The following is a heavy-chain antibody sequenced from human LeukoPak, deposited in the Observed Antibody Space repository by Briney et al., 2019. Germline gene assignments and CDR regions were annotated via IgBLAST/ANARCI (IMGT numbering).Heavy chain of an antibody. D-gene: IGHD5-24*01. CDR1: GYTFTNYW. CDR3: VTNRRDGSPY. CDR2: FHPDDLDT. J-gene: IGHJ4*02. V-gene: IGHV5-51*01. Sequence: GESLKISCKASGYTFTNYWIAWVRQMPGKGLEWMGIFHPDDLDTRYSPSLQGQVTFSADKSINTAYLQWSSLKASDTAMYYCVTNRRDGSPYWGQGTLVTVSS.